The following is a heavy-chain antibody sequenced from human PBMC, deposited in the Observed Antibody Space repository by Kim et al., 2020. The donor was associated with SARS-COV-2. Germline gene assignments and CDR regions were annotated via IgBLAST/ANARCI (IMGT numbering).Heavy chain of an antibody. CDR1: GFTFSSHW. V-gene: IGHV3-7*01. CDR3: ARGAPYGDSWC. J-gene: IGHJ4*02. D-gene: IGHD2-21*02. Sequence: GGSLRLSCIASGFTFSSHWMNWVRQAPGKGLEWVANIKQDGTSKDYVASVKGRFTISRDNAKNSLFLQMNSLRSEVTAVYYCARGAPYGDSWCWGQGILVTVSS. CDR2: IKQDGTSK.